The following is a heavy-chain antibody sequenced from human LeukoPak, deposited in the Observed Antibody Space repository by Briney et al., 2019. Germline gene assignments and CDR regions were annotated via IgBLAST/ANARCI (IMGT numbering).Heavy chain of an antibody. Sequence: PGGSLRLSCAASGFTFSSYEMNWGRQVLGKGLEWVSYISGSGTTIYYADSVKGRFTISRDNAKNSLYLQMNSLRADDTAVYYCVSAYGGLLDYWGQGTMVSVSS. V-gene: IGHV3-48*03. D-gene: IGHD3-16*01. J-gene: IGHJ4*02. CDR2: ISGSGTTI. CDR3: VSAYGGLLDY. CDR1: GFTFSSYE.